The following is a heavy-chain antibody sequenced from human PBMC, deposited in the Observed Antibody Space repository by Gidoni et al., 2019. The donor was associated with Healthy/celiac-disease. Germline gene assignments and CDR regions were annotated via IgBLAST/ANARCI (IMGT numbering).Heavy chain of an antibody. D-gene: IGHD1-26*01. CDR2: IYYSGST. CDR3: ARQGYSKYSGSYYEAPLVYYYYGMDV. V-gene: IGHV4-39*01. CDR1: GGSISSSSYY. J-gene: IGHJ6*02. Sequence: QLQLQESGPGLVKPSETLSLTCTVSGGSISSSSYYWGWIRQPPGKGLEWIGSIYYSGSTYYNPSLKSRVTISVDTSKNQFSLKLSSVTAADTAVYYCARQGYSKYSGSYYEAPLVYYYYGMDVWGQGTTVTVSS.